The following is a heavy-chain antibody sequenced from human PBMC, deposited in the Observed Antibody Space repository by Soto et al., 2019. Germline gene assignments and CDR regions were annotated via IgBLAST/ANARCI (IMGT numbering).Heavy chain of an antibody. CDR1: GFTFSSFG. CDR3: ARDLGGPHRHYFDY. Sequence: QVQLVESGGGVVQPGRSLRLSCAASGFTFSSFGMHWVRQAPGKGLEWVAVIWYDGSNKYYADSVKGRFTISRDNSKNTLYLQMNSLRVEDTAVYYCARDLGGPHRHYFDYWGQGTLVTVSS. D-gene: IGHD2-15*01. CDR2: IWYDGSNK. V-gene: IGHV3-33*01. J-gene: IGHJ4*02.